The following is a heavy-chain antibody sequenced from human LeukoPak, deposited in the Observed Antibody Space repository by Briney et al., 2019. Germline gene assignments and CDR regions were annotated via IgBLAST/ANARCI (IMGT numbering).Heavy chain of an antibody. CDR2: ISSSGSTI. Sequence: VGSLRLSCAASGFTFSDYYMSWIRQAPGKGLEWVSYISSSGSTIYYADSVKGRFTISRDNAKNSLYLQMNSLRAEDTAVYYCASLSGGDYGDYVAPGYWGQGTLVTVSS. CDR3: ASLSGGDYGDYVAPGY. J-gene: IGHJ4*02. V-gene: IGHV3-11*04. D-gene: IGHD4-17*01. CDR1: GFTFSDYY.